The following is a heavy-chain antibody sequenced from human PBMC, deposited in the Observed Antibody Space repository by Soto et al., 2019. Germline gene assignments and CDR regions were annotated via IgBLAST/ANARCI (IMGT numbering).Heavy chain of an antibody. D-gene: IGHD2-2*01. Sequence: QVQLVQSGAEVKKPGSSVKVSCKASGGTFSSYAISWVRQAPGQGLEWMGGIIPISGTANYAQKFQGRVTITADESTSTAYMVLRRLRSEDTAVYYCARSQGSSTSLEIYYYYYYGMDVWCQGTTVTVSS. V-gene: IGHV1-69*01. CDR1: GGTFSSYA. CDR3: ARSQGSSTSLEIYYYYYYGMDV. CDR2: IIPISGTA. J-gene: IGHJ6*02.